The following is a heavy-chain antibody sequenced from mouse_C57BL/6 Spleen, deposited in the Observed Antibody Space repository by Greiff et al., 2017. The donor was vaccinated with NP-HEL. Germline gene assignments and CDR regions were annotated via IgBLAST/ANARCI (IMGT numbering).Heavy chain of an antibody. J-gene: IGHJ2*01. CDR3: ARGGYYYGSSLYYFDY. V-gene: IGHV1-19*01. Sequence: EVQLQQSGPVLVKPGASVKMSCKASGYTFTDYYMNWVKQSHGKSLEWIGVINPYNGGTSYNQQFKGKATLTVDKSSSTAYMELNSLTSEDSAVYYCARGGYYYGSSLYYFDYWGQGTTLTVSS. D-gene: IGHD1-1*01. CDR2: INPYNGGT. CDR1: GYTFTDYY.